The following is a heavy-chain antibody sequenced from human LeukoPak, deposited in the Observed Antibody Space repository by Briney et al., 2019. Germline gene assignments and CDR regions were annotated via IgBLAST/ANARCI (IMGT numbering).Heavy chain of an antibody. J-gene: IGHJ4*02. CDR1: GYTFTAYY. CDR3: ARSDVVVVTATTHFDY. D-gene: IGHD2-15*01. Sequence: ASVKVSCKASGYTFTAYYIHWVRQAPGQGLEWMGWINPNSGGTNYAQNFQGRVTMTRDTSTYTIHMELSRLRSDDTAVYYCARSDVVVVTATTHFDYWGQGTLVTVSS. V-gene: IGHV1-2*02. CDR2: INPNSGGT.